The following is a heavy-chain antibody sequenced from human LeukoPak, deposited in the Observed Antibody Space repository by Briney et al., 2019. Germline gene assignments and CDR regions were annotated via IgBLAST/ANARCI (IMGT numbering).Heavy chain of an antibody. CDR3: ARGSRGNFDY. V-gene: IGHV3-21*01. D-gene: IGHD4-23*01. CDR1: EFTFSSYT. CDR2: ISSNNNYI. J-gene: IGHJ4*02. Sequence: PGGSLRLSCAASEFTFSSYTMNWVRQAPGKGLEWVSSISSNNNYIYYADSVKGRFTISRDNAKNSLYLQMNSLRAEDTAVYYCARGSRGNFDYWGQGTLVTVSS.